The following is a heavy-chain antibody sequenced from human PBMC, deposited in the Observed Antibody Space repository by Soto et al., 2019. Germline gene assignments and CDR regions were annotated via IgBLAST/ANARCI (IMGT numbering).Heavy chain of an antibody. CDR1: GGSISSYY. D-gene: IGHD3-3*01. CDR2: IYYSGST. V-gene: IGHV4-59*01. CDR3: ARGFSYYDFWSRYYTPYFDY. Sequence: PSETLSLTCTVSGGSISSYYWSWIRQPPGKGLEWIGYIYYSGSTNYNPSLKSRVTISVDTSKNQFSLKLSSVTAADTAVYYCARGFSYYDFWSRYYTPYFDYWGQATLVTVSS. J-gene: IGHJ4*02.